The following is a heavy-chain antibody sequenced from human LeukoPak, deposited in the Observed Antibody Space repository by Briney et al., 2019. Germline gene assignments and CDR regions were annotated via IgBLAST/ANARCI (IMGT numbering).Heavy chain of an antibody. J-gene: IGHJ4*02. CDR3: ARGVGVAARPRFYY. Sequence: PGGSLRLSCAASGFTFSSYAMSWVRQPPGKGLEWIGEINHSGSTNYNPSLKSRVTISVDTPKNQFSLKLSSVTAADTAVYYCARGVGVAARPRFYYWGQGTLVTVSS. V-gene: IGHV4-34*01. D-gene: IGHD6-6*01. CDR2: INHSGST. CDR1: GFTFSSYA.